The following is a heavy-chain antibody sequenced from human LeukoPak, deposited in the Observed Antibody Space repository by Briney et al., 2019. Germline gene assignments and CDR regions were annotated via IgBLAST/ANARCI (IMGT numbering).Heavy chain of an antibody. Sequence: PSETLSLTCAVYGGSFSGYYWSWIRQPPGKGLEWIGEINHSGSTNYNPSLKSRVTISVDTSKNQFSLKLSSVTAADTAVYYCAGGIWFGEAGPYNWFDPWGQGTLVTVSS. J-gene: IGHJ5*02. CDR2: INHSGST. CDR3: AGGIWFGEAGPYNWFDP. CDR1: GGSFSGYY. D-gene: IGHD3-10*01. V-gene: IGHV4-34*01.